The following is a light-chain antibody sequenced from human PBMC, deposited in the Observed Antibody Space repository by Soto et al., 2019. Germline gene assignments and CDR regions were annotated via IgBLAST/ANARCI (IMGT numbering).Light chain of an antibody. CDR3: QVWDSSSDHSVV. V-gene: IGLV3-21*04. J-gene: IGLJ2*01. CDR1: NIGGKS. Sequence: YELTQPPTVSVAPGKTATISCGGNNIGGKSVHWYQQKPGQAPVLIIYYDTSRPSGIPERFSGSNSGNTATLTISRVEAGDEADYYCQVWDSSSDHSVVFGGGTKVTVL. CDR2: YDT.